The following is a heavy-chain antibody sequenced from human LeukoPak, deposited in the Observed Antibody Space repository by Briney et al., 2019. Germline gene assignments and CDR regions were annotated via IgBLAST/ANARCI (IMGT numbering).Heavy chain of an antibody. CDR2: IYSRGGT. CDR1: GFSVSNNY. Sequence: GGSLRLSCAVSGFSVSNNYMNWVRQAPGKGLEWVSLIYSRGGTSYADSVKGRFTISRDNSKNTLFLQMNSLRAEDTAMYYCARDGVSREYYFDYWGQGTLVTVSS. D-gene: IGHD5/OR15-5a*01. J-gene: IGHJ4*02. CDR3: ARDGVSREYYFDY. V-gene: IGHV3-66*03.